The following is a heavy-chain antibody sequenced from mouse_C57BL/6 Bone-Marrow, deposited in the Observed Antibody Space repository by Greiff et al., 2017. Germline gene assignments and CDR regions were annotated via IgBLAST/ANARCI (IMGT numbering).Heavy chain of an antibody. CDR3: ARGDYYAMDY. Sequence: VQLVESGAELARPGASVKLSCKASGYTFTSYGISWVKQRTGQGLEWIGEIYPRSGNTYYNEKFKGKATLTADKSSSTAYMELRSLTSEDSAVYFCARGDYYAMDYWGQGTSVTVSS. J-gene: IGHJ4*01. CDR2: IYPRSGNT. CDR1: GYTFTSYG. V-gene: IGHV1-81*01.